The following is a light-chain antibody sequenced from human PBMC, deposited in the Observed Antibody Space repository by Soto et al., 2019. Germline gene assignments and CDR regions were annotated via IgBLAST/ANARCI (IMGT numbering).Light chain of an antibody. CDR2: NTS. V-gene: IGKV3-20*01. CDR1: QSINSKS. J-gene: IGKJ3*01. CDR3: QHYGGSFI. Sequence: EIVLTQSPGTLSLSPGEGATVSCRVSQSINSKSLVWYQRKFGQAPRLLIYNTSSRPTGIPDRFSGSGSGTDFTLSISRLEPEDFAVYYLQHYGGSFIFGPGTKVDFK.